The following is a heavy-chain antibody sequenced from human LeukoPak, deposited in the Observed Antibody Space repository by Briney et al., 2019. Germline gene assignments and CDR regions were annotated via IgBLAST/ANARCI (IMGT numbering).Heavy chain of an antibody. Sequence: GGSLRLSCAASAFSFSYYTMNWVRQAPGKGLEWVSYISSSSSTIYYADSVKGRFTISRDNAKNSLYLQMNSLRDEDTAVYYCVRGVGVSRFNYFDPWGQGTLVVVSS. CDR1: AFSFSYYT. J-gene: IGHJ5*02. CDR3: VRGVGVSRFNYFDP. V-gene: IGHV3-48*02. D-gene: IGHD5-24*01. CDR2: ISSSSSTI.